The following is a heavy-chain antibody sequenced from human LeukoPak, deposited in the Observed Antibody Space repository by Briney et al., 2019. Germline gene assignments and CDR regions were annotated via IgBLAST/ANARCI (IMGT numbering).Heavy chain of an antibody. CDR3: ARGRRWLQLGDY. CDR2: IKQDGSEI. CDR1: GFTFSNFW. D-gene: IGHD5-24*01. Sequence: GGSLRLSCAASGFTFSNFWMSWVRQAPGKGLEWVAKIKQDGSEIYFVDSVKGRFTIPRDNAKNTLYLQMNSLRAEDTAVYYCARGRRWLQLGDYWGQGTLVTVSS. J-gene: IGHJ4*02. V-gene: IGHV3-7*01.